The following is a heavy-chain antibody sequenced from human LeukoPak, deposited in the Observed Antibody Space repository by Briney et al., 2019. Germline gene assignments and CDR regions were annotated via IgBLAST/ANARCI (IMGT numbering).Heavy chain of an antibody. CDR3: TQLQE. D-gene: IGHD2-2*01. CDR1: GGSISSSSYY. CDR2: IYYSGST. J-gene: IGHJ1*01. Sequence: SETLSLTCTVSGGSISSSSYYWGWIRQPPGKGLEWIGSIYYSGSTYYNPSLKSRVTMPVDTSKNQFSLKLSSVTAADTAVYRLTQLQEWGQGTLITVSS. V-gene: IGHV4-39*07.